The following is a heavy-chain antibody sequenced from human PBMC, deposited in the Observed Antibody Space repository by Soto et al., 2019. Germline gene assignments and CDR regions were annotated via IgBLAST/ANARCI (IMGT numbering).Heavy chain of an antibody. D-gene: IGHD2-15*01. CDR3: ASEDCRNTNCLKGFDY. J-gene: IGHJ4*02. CDR1: GGSIDSGDYY. V-gene: IGHV4-61*08. Sequence: QVQLQESGPGLVKPLETLSLTCTVSGGSIDSGDYYWSWIRQPPGKGLEWIGYVYYSGTTNYNPFLKSRVTLSLDKSKNQFSLKMNSVTAADTAVYYCASEDCRNTNCLKGFDYWGQGTLVTVSS. CDR2: VYYSGTT.